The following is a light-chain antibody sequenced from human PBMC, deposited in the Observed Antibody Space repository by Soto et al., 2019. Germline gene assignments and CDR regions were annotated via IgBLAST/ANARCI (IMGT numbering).Light chain of an antibody. CDR3: SSYTSSSTLGVV. Sequence: QSAQTQPASVSGSPGQSITISCTGTSSDVGGYNYVSWYQQHPGKAPKLMIYDVSNRPSGVSNRFSGSKSGNTASLTISGLQAEDEADYYCSSYTSSSTLGVVFGGGTQLTVL. J-gene: IGLJ2*01. CDR2: DVS. CDR1: SSDVGGYNY. V-gene: IGLV2-14*01.